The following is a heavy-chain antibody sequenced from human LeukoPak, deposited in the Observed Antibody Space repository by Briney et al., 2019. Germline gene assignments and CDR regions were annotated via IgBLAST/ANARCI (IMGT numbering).Heavy chain of an antibody. D-gene: IGHD1-1*01. CDR3: ARTSGAWKDYFDY. J-gene: IGHJ4*02. Sequence: KYGESLKISCKGSGYSFTSYWIGWVRQMPGKGLEWMGIIYPGDSATRYRPSFQGQVTISADKSTSTAYLKWSSLKASDTAMYYCARTSGAWKDYFDYWGQGTLVTVSS. CDR2: IYPGDSAT. V-gene: IGHV5-51*01. CDR1: GYSFTSYW.